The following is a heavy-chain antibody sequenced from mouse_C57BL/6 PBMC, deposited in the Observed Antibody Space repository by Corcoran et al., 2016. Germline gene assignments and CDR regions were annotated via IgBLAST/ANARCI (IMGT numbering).Heavy chain of an antibody. D-gene: IGHD2-4*01. J-gene: IGHJ3*01. CDR2: IYPRSGNT. Sequence: QVQLQQSGAELARPGASVKLSCKASGYTFTSYGISWVKQRTGQGLEWIGEIYPRSGNTYYNEKFKGKATLTADKSSSTAYMELRSLTSEDSAVYFCARNPIGITTWFAYWGQGTLVTVSA. CDR3: ARNPIGITTWFAY. CDR1: GYTFTSYG. V-gene: IGHV1-81*01.